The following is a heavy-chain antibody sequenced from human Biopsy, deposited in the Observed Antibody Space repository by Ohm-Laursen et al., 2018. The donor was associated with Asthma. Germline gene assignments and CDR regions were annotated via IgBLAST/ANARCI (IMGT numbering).Heavy chain of an antibody. V-gene: IGHV1-18*01. J-gene: IGHJ6*02. CDR1: GYTFNSAG. D-gene: IGHD3-10*01. CDR3: ARAVDYSHYYGIDV. CDR2: TSVYNGNT. Sequence: ASVKVSCKTSGYTFNSAGITWVRQAPGQGLEWMGWTSVYNGNTKVAQKLQDRVTMITDTSTSTAYMELRGLRSDDTAVYFCARAVDYSHYYGIDVWGQGTTVTVS.